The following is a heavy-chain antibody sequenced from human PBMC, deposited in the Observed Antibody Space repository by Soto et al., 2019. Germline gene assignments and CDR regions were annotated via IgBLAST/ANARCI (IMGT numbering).Heavy chain of an antibody. D-gene: IGHD6-13*01. CDR3: VQDSSSWYYFDY. CDR1: GFTVSSNY. Sequence: TGGSLRLSCAASGFTVSSNYMSWVRQAPGKGLEWVSVIYSGGSTYYADSVKGRFTISRDNSKNTLYLQMNSLRAEDTAVYYCVQDSSSWYYFDYWGQGTLVTVSS. CDR2: IYSGGST. V-gene: IGHV3-66*01. J-gene: IGHJ4*02.